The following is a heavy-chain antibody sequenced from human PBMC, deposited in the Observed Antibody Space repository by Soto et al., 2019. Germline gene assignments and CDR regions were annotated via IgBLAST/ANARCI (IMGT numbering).Heavy chain of an antibody. J-gene: IGHJ2*01. D-gene: IGHD4-17*01. V-gene: IGHV3-30-3*01. CDR2: ISYDGSNK. CDR3: ARGDYGDYWYFDL. Sequence: QVQLVESGGGVVQPGRSLRLSCAASGFTFSSYAMHWVRQAPGKGLEWVAVISYDGSNKYYADSVKGRFTISRDDSKNTLYLPMNSLRVEDTDLYFCARGDYGDYWYFDLWGRGTLVTVCS. CDR1: GFTFSSYA.